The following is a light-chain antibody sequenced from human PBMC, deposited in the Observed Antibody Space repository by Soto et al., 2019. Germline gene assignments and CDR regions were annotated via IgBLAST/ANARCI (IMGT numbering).Light chain of an antibody. Sequence: QSVLTQSASVSGSPGQSITVSCTGANSDLGGYNYVSWYQHHPGKAPKLMIYEVSNRPSGVSNRFSGSKSGNTASLAISGLQAEDDADYYCSSYTSSGTLVFGTGTKVTVL. CDR3: SSYTSSGTLV. CDR1: NSDLGGYNY. J-gene: IGLJ1*01. V-gene: IGLV2-14*01. CDR2: EVS.